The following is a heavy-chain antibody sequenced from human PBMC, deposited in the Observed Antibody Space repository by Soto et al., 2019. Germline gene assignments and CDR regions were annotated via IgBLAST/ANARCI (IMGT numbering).Heavy chain of an antibody. CDR3: ARGAPGVDTAMVTCDY. CDR1: GYTFTSYA. D-gene: IGHD5-18*01. V-gene: IGHV1-3*01. Sequence: ASVKVSCKASGYTFTSYAMHWVRQAPGQRLEWMGWINAGNGNTKYSQKFQGRVTITRDTSASTAYMELSSLRSEDTAVYYCARGAPGVDTAMVTCDYWGQGTLVTVSS. J-gene: IGHJ4*02. CDR2: INAGNGNT.